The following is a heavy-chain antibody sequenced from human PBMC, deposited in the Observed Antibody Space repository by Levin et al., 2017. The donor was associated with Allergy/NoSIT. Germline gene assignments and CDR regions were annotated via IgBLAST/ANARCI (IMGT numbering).Heavy chain of an antibody. CDR2: ISYDGSKT. V-gene: IGHV3-30-3*01. Sequence: GESLKISCAASGFTFSSFAMHWVRQAPGKELEWMAVISYDGSKTNYADSVKGRFTISRDNSKNTLYLQMNSLRPEDTAMYLCAREYPVSNVRRFDPWGQGTQVTFSS. CDR1: GFTFSSFA. J-gene: IGHJ5*02. CDR3: AREYPVSNVRRFDP.